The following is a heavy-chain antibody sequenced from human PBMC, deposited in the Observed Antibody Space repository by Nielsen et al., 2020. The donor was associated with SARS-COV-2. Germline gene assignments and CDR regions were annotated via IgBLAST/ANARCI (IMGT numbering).Heavy chain of an antibody. V-gene: IGHV2-5*02. J-gene: IGHJ4*02. CDR1: GFSLTTSGVG. D-gene: IGHD6-19*01. Sequence: SGPTLVQPTQTLTLTCRFSGFSLTTSGVGVGWIRQPPGKALEWLAVIFWDDNRLYNPSLKSRLTITKDHSKDEVLLTMTNVDPMDTATYFCARSALYTSGWFFVSWGRGTLVTASS. CDR3: ARSALYTSGWFFVS. CDR2: IFWDDNR.